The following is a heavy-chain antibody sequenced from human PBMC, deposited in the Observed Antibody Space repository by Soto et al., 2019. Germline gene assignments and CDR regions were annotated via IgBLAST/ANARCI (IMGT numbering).Heavy chain of an antibody. Sequence: SETLSLTCTVSGGSISSYYWSWIRQPPGKGLEWIGYIYYSGSTNYNPSLKSRVTISVDTSKNQFSLKLSSVTAADTAVYYCASSYYYDSSGYLPPGAMDVWGQGTTVTVSS. CDR2: IYYSGST. J-gene: IGHJ6*02. CDR3: ASSYYYDSSGYLPPGAMDV. CDR1: GGSISSYY. D-gene: IGHD3-22*01. V-gene: IGHV4-59*01.